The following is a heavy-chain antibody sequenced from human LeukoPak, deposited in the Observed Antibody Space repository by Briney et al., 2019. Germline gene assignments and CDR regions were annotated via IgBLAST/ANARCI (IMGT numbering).Heavy chain of an antibody. CDR3: ARRRTPVADFFDY. D-gene: IGHD6-19*01. J-gene: IGHJ4*02. Sequence: SGPTLAKPKHLLTLPYTLSGFLLSTSGVAVGWIRQPPGKALEWIALIYWNDDKRYSPSLSSRLTITKDTSKNQVVHTMTNMDPVDTATYYSARRRTPVADFFDYWGQGTLVTVSS. CDR1: GFLLSTSGVA. V-gene: IGHV2-5*01. CDR2: IYWNDDK.